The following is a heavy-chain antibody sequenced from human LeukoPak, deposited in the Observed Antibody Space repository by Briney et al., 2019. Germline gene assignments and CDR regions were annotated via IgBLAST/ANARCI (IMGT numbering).Heavy chain of an antibody. D-gene: IGHD3-3*01. Sequence: SETLSLTCTVSSASISSSTYYWGWIRQSPGKGLEWTGSIFYSGTAYYNPSLKSRVTISVDTSMNQFSLRVSSVTAADTAVYYCARDVDFSRFDPWGQGTLVTVSS. J-gene: IGHJ5*02. CDR2: IFYSGTA. CDR3: ARDVDFSRFDP. CDR1: SASISSSTYY. V-gene: IGHV4-39*02.